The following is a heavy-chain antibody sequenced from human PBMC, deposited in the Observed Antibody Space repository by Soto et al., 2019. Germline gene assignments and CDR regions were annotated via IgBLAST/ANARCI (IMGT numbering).Heavy chain of an antibody. Sequence: QPGGSLRLSCAASVFTFSSYGMHWVRQAPGKGLEWVAVISYDGSNKYYADSVKGRFTISRDNSKNTLYLQMNSLRAEDTAVYYCAKDGYYDFWSSYFDYWGQGTLVTVSS. D-gene: IGHD3-3*01. CDR3: AKDGYYDFWSSYFDY. CDR2: ISYDGSNK. J-gene: IGHJ4*02. CDR1: VFTFSSYG. V-gene: IGHV3-30*18.